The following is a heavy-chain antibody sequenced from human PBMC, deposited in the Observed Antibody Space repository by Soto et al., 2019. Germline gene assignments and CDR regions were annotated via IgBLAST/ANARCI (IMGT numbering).Heavy chain of an antibody. CDR1: GFTFSSYG. J-gene: IGHJ4*02. CDR3: AREDGGWYYFDY. CDR2: IWYDGSNK. D-gene: IGHD6-19*01. V-gene: IGHV3-33*01. Sequence: QVQLVESGGGVVQPGRSLRLSCAASGFTFSSYGMHWVRQAPGKGLEWVAVIWYDGSNKYYADSVKGRFTISRDNSKNTLYLQMNSLRAEDTAVYYCAREDGGWYYFDYWGQGTLVTVSS.